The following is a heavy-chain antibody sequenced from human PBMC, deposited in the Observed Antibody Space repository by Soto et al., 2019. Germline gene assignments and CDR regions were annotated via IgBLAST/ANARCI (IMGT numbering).Heavy chain of an antibody. D-gene: IGHD6-13*01. CDR3: AKGMYSSSWYYDY. CDR1: GFTFNSHG. J-gene: IGHJ4*02. CDR2: ISYDGSSK. Sequence: QVQLVDSGGGVGQPGRSLRLSCAASGFTFNSHGMHWVRQAPGNGPEWVATISYDGSSKFYADSVKCRFTISRDNSKNALYLEMNSLRPDDAAVYYCAKGMYSSSWYYDYWGQGTLVTVSS. V-gene: IGHV3-30*18.